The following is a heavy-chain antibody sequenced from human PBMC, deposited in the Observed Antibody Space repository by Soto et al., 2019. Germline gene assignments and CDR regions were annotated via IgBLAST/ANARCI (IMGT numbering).Heavy chain of an antibody. CDR1: GGTISSYY. J-gene: IGHJ6*02. CDR2: IYSRGTT. V-gene: IGHV4-59*12. CDR3: ATGRISRGLDV. Sequence: ASETLYLTCSVSGGTISSYYWSWIRQPPGKGLEWIGYIYSRGTTSYNPPLKSRATILVDTSKNQFSLRLTSVTATDTAVYYCATGRISRGLDVWGQGTTVTVSS.